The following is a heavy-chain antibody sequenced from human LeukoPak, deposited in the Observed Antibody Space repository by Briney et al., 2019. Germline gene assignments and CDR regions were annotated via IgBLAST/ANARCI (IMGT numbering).Heavy chain of an antibody. Sequence: PGGSLRLSCAASGFTFDDYGMSWVRQAPGKGLEWVSGINWNGGSTGYADSVKGRFTISGDNAKNSLYLQMNSLSAEDTAVYYCARAVTVTKRGYFFYMNVWGKGTTVTVSS. CDR2: INWNGGST. CDR3: ARAVTVTKRGYFFYMNV. D-gene: IGHD4-17*01. V-gene: IGHV3-20*04. J-gene: IGHJ6*03. CDR1: GFTFDDYG.